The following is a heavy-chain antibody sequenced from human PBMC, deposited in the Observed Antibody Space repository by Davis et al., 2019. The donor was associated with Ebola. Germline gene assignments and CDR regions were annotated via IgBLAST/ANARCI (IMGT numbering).Heavy chain of an antibody. J-gene: IGHJ6*04. D-gene: IGHD2-15*01. Sequence: AASVKVSCKASEYTFTGYYMHWVRQAPGQGLEWMGIINPSGGSTSYAQKFQGRVTMTRDTSTSTVYMELSSLRSEDTAVYYCARERLVVVVAAGLDYYYYGMDVWGKGTTVTVSS. V-gene: IGHV1-46*01. CDR1: EYTFTGYY. CDR3: ARERLVVVVAAGLDYYYYGMDV. CDR2: INPSGGST.